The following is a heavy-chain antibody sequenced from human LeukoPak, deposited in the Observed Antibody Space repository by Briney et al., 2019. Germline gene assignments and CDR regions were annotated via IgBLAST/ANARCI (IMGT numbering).Heavy chain of an antibody. CDR2: INPSGCST. CDR3: ARDQSLSSSWYADAPLYYFDY. V-gene: IGHV1-46*01. J-gene: IGHJ4*02. D-gene: IGHD6-13*01. Sequence: AGLTVSCKASGYTFTSYYMHWVRQAPGQGLEWMGIINPSGCSTSYAQKFQGRVTMTRDTSTSTVYMELSSLRSEDTAVYYCARDQSLSSSWYADAPLYYFDYWGQGTLVTVSS. CDR1: GYTFTSYY.